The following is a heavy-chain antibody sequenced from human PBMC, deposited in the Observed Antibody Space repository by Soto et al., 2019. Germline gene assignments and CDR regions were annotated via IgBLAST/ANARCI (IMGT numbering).Heavy chain of an antibody. CDR3: ARGRTVRDHDDFDL. CDR2: MSYDGNSK. CDR1: GFTFSSYS. D-gene: IGHD2-21*01. Sequence: GGSLRLSCAASGFTFSSYSMHWVRQAPGKGLEWVAAMSYDGNSKYFADSVKGRFTISRDNSKNTLSLQMNSLGAEDSAVYYCARGRTVRDHDDFDLWGQGTLVTVSS. J-gene: IGHJ4*02. V-gene: IGHV3-30-3*01.